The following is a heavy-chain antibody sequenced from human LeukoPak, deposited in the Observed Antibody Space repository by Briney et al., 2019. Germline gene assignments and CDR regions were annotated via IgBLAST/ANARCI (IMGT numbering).Heavy chain of an antibody. Sequence: GGSLRLSCAASGFTSNSYWMSWVRQAPGKGLEWVANIKQDGSEKYYVDSVKGRFTISRDNAKNSLYLQMNSLRAEDTAVYYCARPRHDFWSGYPYYFDYWGQGTLVTVSS. CDR2: IKQDGSEK. CDR3: ARPRHDFWSGYPYYFDY. V-gene: IGHV3-7*01. J-gene: IGHJ4*02. D-gene: IGHD3-3*01. CDR1: GFTSNSYW.